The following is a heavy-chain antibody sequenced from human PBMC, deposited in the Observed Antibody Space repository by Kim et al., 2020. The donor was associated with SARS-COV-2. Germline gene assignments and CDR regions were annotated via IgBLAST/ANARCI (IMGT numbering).Heavy chain of an antibody. Sequence: GASLQISCKGSGYSFTSYWIGWVRQMPGKGLEWMGIIYPGDSDTRYSPSFQGQVTISADKSISTAYLQWSSLKASDTAMYYCARLRVGDTAMVTLSGYYYGMDVWGQGTTVTVSS. CDR2: IYPGDSDT. CDR3: ARLRVGDTAMVTLSGYYYGMDV. CDR1: GYSFTSYW. D-gene: IGHD5-18*01. J-gene: IGHJ6*02. V-gene: IGHV5-51*01.